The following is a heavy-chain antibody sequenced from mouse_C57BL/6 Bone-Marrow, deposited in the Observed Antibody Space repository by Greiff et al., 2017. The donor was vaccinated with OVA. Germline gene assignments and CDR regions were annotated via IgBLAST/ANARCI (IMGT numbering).Heavy chain of an antibody. CDR1: GYTFTSYW. J-gene: IGHJ4*01. D-gene: IGHD1-1*01. Sequence: QVQLQQPGAELVKPGASVKLSCKASGYTFTSYWMHWVKQRPGQGLEWIGMIRPNSGSTTYNERFKSKATLTVDKSSSTAYMQLSSLTSEDSAVYYCARISTGAMDYWGQGTSVTVSS. V-gene: IGHV1-64*01. CDR3: ARISTGAMDY. CDR2: IRPNSGST.